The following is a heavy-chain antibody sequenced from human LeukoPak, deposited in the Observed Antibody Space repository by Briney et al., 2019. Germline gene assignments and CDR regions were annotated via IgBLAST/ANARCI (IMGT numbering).Heavy chain of an antibody. J-gene: IGHJ4*02. CDR1: GYTFTGYY. CDR3: ARSFLYSSSADDY. V-gene: IGHV1-2*02. CDR2: INPNSGGT. D-gene: IGHD6-6*01. Sequence: ASVKVSCKASGYTFTGYYMHWVRQAPGQGLEWMGWINPNSGGTNYAQKFQGRVTMTRDTSISAAYMELSRLRSDDTAVYYCARSFLYSSSADDYWGQGTLVTVSS.